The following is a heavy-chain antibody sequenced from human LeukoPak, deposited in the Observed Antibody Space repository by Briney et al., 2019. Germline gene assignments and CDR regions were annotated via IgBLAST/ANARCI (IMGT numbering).Heavy chain of an antibody. CDR3: AREGSGYLH. Sequence: ASVKVSCKASGYTFTGYYMRWVRQAPGQGLEWMGWINPNSGGTNYAQKFQGRVTMTRDTSISTAYMEVSRLTSDDTAVFYCAREGSGYLHWPRETLVTVSS. CDR1: GYTFTGYY. V-gene: IGHV1-2*02. CDR2: INPNSGGT. J-gene: IGHJ4*02. D-gene: IGHD3-22*01.